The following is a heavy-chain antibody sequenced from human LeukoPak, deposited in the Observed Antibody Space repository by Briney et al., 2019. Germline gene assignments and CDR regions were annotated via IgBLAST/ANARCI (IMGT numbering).Heavy chain of an antibody. CDR3: ARGNDYGDYVDY. CDR2: IHTSGRT. CDR1: GVSISGYY. Sequence: ASETLSLTCTVSGVSISGYYWSWIRQPAGKGLEWIGRIHTSGRTNYNPSLKSRVTMSVDTSKNQFSLKLSSVTAADTAVYYCARGNDYGDYVDYWGQGTLVTVSS. D-gene: IGHD4-17*01. V-gene: IGHV4-4*07. J-gene: IGHJ4*02.